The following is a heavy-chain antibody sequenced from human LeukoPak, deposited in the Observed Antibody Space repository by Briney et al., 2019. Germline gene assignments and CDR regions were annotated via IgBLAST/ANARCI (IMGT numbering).Heavy chain of an antibody. V-gene: IGHV3-53*01. Sequence: GGSLRLSCAASGFTVSSNYMSWVRQAPGKGLEWVSVIYSGGSTYYADSVKGRFTISRDNSKNTLYLQMNSLRAEDTAVYYCARERAYPYSSSSYFDYWGQGTLVTVSS. J-gene: IGHJ4*02. CDR3: ARERAYPYSSSSYFDY. D-gene: IGHD6-6*01. CDR1: GFTVSSNY. CDR2: IYSGGST.